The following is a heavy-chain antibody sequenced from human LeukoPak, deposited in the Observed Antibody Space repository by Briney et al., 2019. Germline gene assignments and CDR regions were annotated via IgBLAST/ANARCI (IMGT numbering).Heavy chain of an antibody. J-gene: IGHJ4*02. Sequence: SQTLSLTCAISGGSVSSNSAAWNWIRQSPSRGLKCLGRTYYRSKWYNDYAVSVKSRITINPDTSKNQFSLQLNSVTPEDTAVYYCARDLPSIAAAGNFDYWGQGTLVTVSS. V-gene: IGHV6-1*01. CDR1: GGSVSSNSAA. CDR2: TYYRSKWYN. CDR3: ARDLPSIAAAGNFDY. D-gene: IGHD6-13*01.